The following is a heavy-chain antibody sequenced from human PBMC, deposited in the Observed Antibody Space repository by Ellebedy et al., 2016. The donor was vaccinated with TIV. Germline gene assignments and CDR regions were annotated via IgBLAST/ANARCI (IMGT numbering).Heavy chain of an antibody. V-gene: IGHV1-2*04. CDR2: INPNSGGT. CDR3: ARDHPKRGFDP. J-gene: IGHJ5*02. CDR1: GYSFTDYH. Sequence: AASVKVSCKTSGYSFTDYHIHWMRQAPGQGLEWMGWINPNSGGTNYAQKFQSWVTMIRDTSISTAYMELSRLRSDDTAVYYCARDHPKRGFDPWGQGTLVTVSS.